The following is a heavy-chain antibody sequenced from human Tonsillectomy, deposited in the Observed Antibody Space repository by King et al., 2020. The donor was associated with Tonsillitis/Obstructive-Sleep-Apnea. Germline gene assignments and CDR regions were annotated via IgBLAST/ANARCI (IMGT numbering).Heavy chain of an antibody. J-gene: IGHJ5*02. CDR3: ARDQGGYCSSTSCYPPSNWFDP. V-gene: IGHV4-61*01. CDR1: GGSVSSGSYY. D-gene: IGHD2-2*01. CDR2: IYYSGST. Sequence: VQLQESGPGLVKPSETLSLTCTVSGGSVSSGSYYWSWIRQPPGKGLEWIGYIYYSGSTNYNPSLKSRVTISVDTSKNQFSLKLSSVTAADTAVYYCARDQGGYCSSTSCYPPSNWFDPWGQGTLVTVSS.